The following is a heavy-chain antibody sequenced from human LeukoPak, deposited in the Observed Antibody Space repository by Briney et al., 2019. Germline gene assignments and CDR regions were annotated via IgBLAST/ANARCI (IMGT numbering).Heavy chain of an antibody. D-gene: IGHD3-22*01. CDR1: GYTFTTYN. V-gene: IGHV1-18*01. CDR2: ISGYNGNT. J-gene: IGHJ5*02. CDR3: ARGSGYLPWFDP. Sequence: ASVKVSCKASGYTFTTYNINWVRQAPGQGLEWMGWISGYNGNTNYAQKLQGRVTMTTDTSTSTAYMELRSLKSDDTAVYYCARGSGYLPWFDPWGQGTLVTVSS.